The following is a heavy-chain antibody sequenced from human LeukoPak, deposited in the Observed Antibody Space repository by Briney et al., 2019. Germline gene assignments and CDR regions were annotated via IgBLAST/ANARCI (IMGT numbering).Heavy chain of an antibody. Sequence: SETLSLTCSVYGGSISPYYWSWIRQPPGKGLEWIGYIFYSGITTYNPSLKSRVTISLDSSKNQFFLRLTSVTAADTAMYYCARAETLAAIYFDFWGQGSLVTVSS. V-gene: IGHV4-59*01. CDR1: GGSISPYY. CDR2: IFYSGIT. CDR3: ARAETLAAIYFDF. J-gene: IGHJ4*02. D-gene: IGHD6-25*01.